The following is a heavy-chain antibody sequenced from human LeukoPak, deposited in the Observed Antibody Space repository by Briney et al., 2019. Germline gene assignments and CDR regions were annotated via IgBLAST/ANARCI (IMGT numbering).Heavy chain of an antibody. CDR1: GFIFSSYA. CDR2: ISYDGSNK. D-gene: IGHD3-22*01. V-gene: IGHV3-30*18. J-gene: IGHJ4*02. CDR3: AKVDSSGYYYVDYFDY. Sequence: PGGSLRLSCAASGFIFSSYAMHWVRQAPGKGLDWVAVISYDGSNKYYADSVKGRFTISRDNSKNTLYLQMNSLRAEDTAVYYCAKVDSSGYYYVDYFDYWGQGTLVTVSS.